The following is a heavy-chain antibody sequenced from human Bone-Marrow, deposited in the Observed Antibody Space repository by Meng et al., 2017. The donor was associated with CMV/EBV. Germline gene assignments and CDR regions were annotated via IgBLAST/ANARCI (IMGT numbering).Heavy chain of an antibody. V-gene: IGHV3-30*02. Sequence: GESLKISCAASGFTFSSYGMHWVRQAPGKGLEWVALIRSDEANKYYGDSVKGRFTISRDISNNILYLQMNSLRVEDTAVYYCAKDGGYCTSISCPGRLDYWGQGALVTVSS. D-gene: IGHD2-2*01. CDR2: IRSDEANK. CDR3: AKDGGYCTSISCPGRLDY. CDR1: GFTFSSYG. J-gene: IGHJ4*02.